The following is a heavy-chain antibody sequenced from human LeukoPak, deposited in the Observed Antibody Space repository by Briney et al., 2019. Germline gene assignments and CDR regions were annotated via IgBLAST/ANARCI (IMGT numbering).Heavy chain of an antibody. D-gene: IGHD6-13*01. CDR1: GGSISSGGYY. J-gene: IGHJ4*02. Sequence: SQTLSLTCTVSGGSISSGGYYWSWIRQPPGKGLEWIGYIYHSGSTYYNPSLKSRVTISVDRSKNQFSLKLSSVTAADTAVYYCARDGDSSSWYYFDYWGQGTLVTVSS. V-gene: IGHV4-30-2*01. CDR2: IYHSGST. CDR3: ARDGDSSSWYYFDY.